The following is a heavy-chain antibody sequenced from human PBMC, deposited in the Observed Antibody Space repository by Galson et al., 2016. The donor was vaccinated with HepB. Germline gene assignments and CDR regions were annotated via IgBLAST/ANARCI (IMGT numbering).Heavy chain of an antibody. CDR2: ISWNSGNM. CDR1: GFNFGDYA. J-gene: IGHJ6*02. Sequence: SLRLSCAASGFNFGDYAMHWVRQVPGKGLEWVACISWNSGNMGYADSVKGRFTVSRDNSKNSLYLEMNSLRPEDTALYYCSKDQHSGTGPSYYGMDVRGQGATVTVSS. D-gene: IGHD1-26*01. CDR3: SKDQHSGTGPSYYGMDV. V-gene: IGHV3-9*01.